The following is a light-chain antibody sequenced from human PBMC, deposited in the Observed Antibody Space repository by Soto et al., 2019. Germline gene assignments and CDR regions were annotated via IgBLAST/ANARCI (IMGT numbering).Light chain of an antibody. CDR1: STDIAPYNY. J-gene: IGLJ1*01. CDR3: SSYTSRTNYV. CDR2: EVS. V-gene: IGLV2-14*01. Sequence: QPVLTQPASVSGSPGQSLTISCTGTSTDIAPYNYVSWYQQHPGNAPKLIIYEVSYRPSGISNRFSGSKSGNTASLTISGLQAEDEADYYCSSYTSRTNYVFGTGTKVTVL.